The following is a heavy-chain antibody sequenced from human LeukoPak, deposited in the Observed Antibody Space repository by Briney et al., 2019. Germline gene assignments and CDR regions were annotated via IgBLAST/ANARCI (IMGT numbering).Heavy chain of an antibody. V-gene: IGHV1-46*01. CDR1: GYTFTSYY. Sequence: ASVKVSCKASGYTFTSYYMHWVRQAPGQGLEWMGLINPNGGSTTYAQKFRGRVTMTRDTFTSTVYMNLSSLRSEDTAVYSCARGNPPYYFNYWGQGTLVTVSS. CDR2: INPNGGST. CDR3: ARGNPPYYFNY. D-gene: IGHD1-14*01. J-gene: IGHJ4*02.